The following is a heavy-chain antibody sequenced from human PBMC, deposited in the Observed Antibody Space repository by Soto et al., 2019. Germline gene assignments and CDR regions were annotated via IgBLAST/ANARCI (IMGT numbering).Heavy chain of an antibody. CDR1: GFTFSSYA. J-gene: IGHJ4*02. V-gene: IGHV3-23*01. D-gene: IGHD3-9*01. CDR2: ISGSGGST. CDR3: AKDLPYYDILTGYPGPFDY. Sequence: GGSLRLSCAASGFTFSSYAMSWVRQAPGKGLEWVSAISGSGGSTYYADSVKGRFTIPRDNSKNTLYLQMNSLRAEDTAVYYCAKDLPYYDILTGYPGPFDYWGQGTLVTVSS.